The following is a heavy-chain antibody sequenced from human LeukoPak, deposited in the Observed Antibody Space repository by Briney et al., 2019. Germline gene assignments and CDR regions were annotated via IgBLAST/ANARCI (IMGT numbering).Heavy chain of an antibody. CDR3: ARTAGRTFDY. CDR1: GYTFTSYG. Sequence: ASVKVSCKASGYTFTSYGISWVRQAPGQGLEWMGWISAYNGNTNYAQKFQGRVTITADESTSTAYMELSSLRSGDTAVYYCARTAGRTFDYWGQGTLVTVSS. V-gene: IGHV1-18*01. CDR2: ISAYNGNT. J-gene: IGHJ4*02. D-gene: IGHD6-6*01.